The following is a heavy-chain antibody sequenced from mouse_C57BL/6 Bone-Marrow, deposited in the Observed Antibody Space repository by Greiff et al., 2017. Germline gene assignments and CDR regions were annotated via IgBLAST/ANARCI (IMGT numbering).Heavy chain of an antibody. CDR2: ISDGGRYT. Sequence: EVKGVESGGGLVKPGGSLKLSCAATGVTISSYAMSWVRQTPEKRLEWVATISDGGRYTYYTDNVKGRFNISRDNSKNKLFLQSSQLKSEYTAIFYCARDDGYYPYYFAYWGPGTTLTVSA. CDR3: ARDDGYYPYYFAY. V-gene: IGHV5-4*01. J-gene: IGHJ2*01. CDR1: GVTISSYA. D-gene: IGHD2-3*01.